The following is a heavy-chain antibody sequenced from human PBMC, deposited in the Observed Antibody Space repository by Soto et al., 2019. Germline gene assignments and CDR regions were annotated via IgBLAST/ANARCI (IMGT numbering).Heavy chain of an antibody. CDR3: ARDFTYYYGMDV. V-gene: IGHV1-3*01. CDR2: INAGNGNT. CDR1: GYTFTSYA. Sequence: QVQLVQSGAEVKKPGASVKVSCKASGYTFTSYAMPWVRQAPGQRLEWMGWINAGNGNTKYSQKFQGRVTITRDTSASTAYMELSSLRSEDTAVYYCARDFTYYYGMDVWGQGTTVTVSS. J-gene: IGHJ6*02.